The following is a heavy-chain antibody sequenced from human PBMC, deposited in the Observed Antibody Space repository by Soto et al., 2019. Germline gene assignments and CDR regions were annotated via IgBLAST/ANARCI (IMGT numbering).Heavy chain of an antibody. J-gene: IGHJ3*02. V-gene: IGHV1-2*02. CDR3: ASRRKCSGGSCYDAFDI. D-gene: IGHD2-15*01. CDR2: VDPDGGGT. Sequence: QVPLLQSGAEVKKPGASVKVSCKASGYIFTDYYFNWVRQAPGQGLEWMGWVDPDGGGTNFAQKFQGRVTMTRDTSITTVYMELTRLRSDDTAVYYCASRRKCSGGSCYDAFDIWGQGTMVTVSS. CDR1: GYIFTDYY.